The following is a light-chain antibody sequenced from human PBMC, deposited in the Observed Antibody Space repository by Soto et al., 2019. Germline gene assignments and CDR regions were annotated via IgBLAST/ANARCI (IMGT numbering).Light chain of an antibody. V-gene: IGKV3-20*01. Sequence: EIVLTQSPGTLSLSPGERATLSCRASQTVLNNYLTWYQQKPGQAPRRLIFGASIRATGIPDRFSGSGSGTDFTLTISRLEPEDFAVYYCQQYGSSPLTFGGGTKV. J-gene: IGKJ4*01. CDR3: QQYGSSPLT. CDR2: GAS. CDR1: QTVLNNY.